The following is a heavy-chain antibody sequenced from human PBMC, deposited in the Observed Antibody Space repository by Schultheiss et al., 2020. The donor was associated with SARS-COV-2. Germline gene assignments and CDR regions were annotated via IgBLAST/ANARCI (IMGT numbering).Heavy chain of an antibody. CDR2: INPNSGGT. CDR3: ALITFGGVIVPDLDY. J-gene: IGHJ4*02. CDR1: GYTFTGYY. Sequence: ASVKVSCKASGYTFTGYYMHWVRQAPGQGLEWMGRINPNSGGTNYAQKFQGRVTMTRDTSISTAYMDLNSLKSDDTAVYYCALITFGGVIVPDLDYWGQGTLVTVSS. V-gene: IGHV1-2*06. D-gene: IGHD3-16*02.